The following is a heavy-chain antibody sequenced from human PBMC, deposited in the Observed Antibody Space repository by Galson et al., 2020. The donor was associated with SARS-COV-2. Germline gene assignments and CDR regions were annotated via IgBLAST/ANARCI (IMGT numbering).Heavy chain of an antibody. J-gene: IGHJ6*02. V-gene: IGHV4-61*09. CDR1: GDSINSGSYY. Sequence: SETLSLTCTVSGDSINSGSYYWNWIRQPAGEGLEWVGHVYTSGTTQYNPSLTSRATISRDTSNNQFSLKLNSVTAADTAVYYCARLGAAIGVEGDFYFYYGMDVWGQGTTVTVSS. CDR2: VYTSGTT. D-gene: IGHD2-8*01. CDR3: ARLGAAIGVEGDFYFYYGMDV.